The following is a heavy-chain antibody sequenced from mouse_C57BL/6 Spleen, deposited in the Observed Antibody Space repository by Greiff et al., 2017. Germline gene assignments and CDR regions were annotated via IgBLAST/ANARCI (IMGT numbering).Heavy chain of an antibody. Sequence: QVQLQQSGAELVKPGATVKLSCKASGYTFTSYWMHWVKQRPGQGLEWIGMIHPNSGSTNYNEKFKSKATLTVDKSSSTAYMQLSSLTSEDSAVYYCARLYGGFAYWGQGTLVTVSA. CDR3: ARLYGGFAY. V-gene: IGHV1-64*01. CDR1: GYTFTSYW. J-gene: IGHJ3*01. CDR2: IHPNSGST. D-gene: IGHD1-2*01.